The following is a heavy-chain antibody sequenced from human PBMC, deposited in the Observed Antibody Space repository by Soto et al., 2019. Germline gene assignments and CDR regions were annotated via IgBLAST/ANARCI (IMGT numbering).Heavy chain of an antibody. CDR3: ARDRLGEDQQPFDY. CDR2: IFTNEHI. Sequence: QVQLQESGPGLVKPSETLSLTCTVSGGSISPYYWSWIRQPAGKRLEWIGRIFTNEHIDYNPSLKSRATLAVDMSKNQFFLKLTSVTAADTAVYYCARDRLGEDQQPFDYWGQGTLVTVSS. D-gene: IGHD6-13*01. J-gene: IGHJ4*02. CDR1: GGSISPYY. V-gene: IGHV4-4*07.